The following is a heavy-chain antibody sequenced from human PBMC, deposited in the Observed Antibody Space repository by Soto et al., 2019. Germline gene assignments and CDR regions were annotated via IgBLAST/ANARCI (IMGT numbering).Heavy chain of an antibody. J-gene: IGHJ3*01. Sequence: LRLSCAASGLSFSSYGMHWVRQAPGKGLEWVAVISYDESTTFYADSVKGRFTISRDNSKNTLFLQMNSLRPEDTAVYYCSKAMIGSYDSDAFDVWGQGTMVTVSS. CDR2: ISYDESTT. CDR3: SKAMIGSYDSDAFDV. CDR1: GLSFSSYG. D-gene: IGHD3-22*01. V-gene: IGHV3-30*18.